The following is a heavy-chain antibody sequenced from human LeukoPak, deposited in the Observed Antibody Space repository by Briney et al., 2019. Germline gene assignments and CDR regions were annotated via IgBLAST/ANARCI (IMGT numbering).Heavy chain of an antibody. J-gene: IGHJ4*02. Sequence: PGGSLRLSCAASGFTFSSYAMSWVRQAPGKGLEWVSAISGSGGSTYYADSVKGRFTISRDNSKNTLYLQMNRLRAEDTAVYYCANYLYSGYAFRFDYWGQGTLVTVSS. V-gene: IGHV3-23*01. CDR1: GFTFSSYA. CDR3: ANYLYSGYAFRFDY. CDR2: ISGSGGST. D-gene: IGHD5-12*01.